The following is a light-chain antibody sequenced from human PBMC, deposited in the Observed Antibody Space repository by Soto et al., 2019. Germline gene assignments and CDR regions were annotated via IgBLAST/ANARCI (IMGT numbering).Light chain of an antibody. Sequence: EIVLTQSPATLSLSPGERSTLSFRASQSVSSNLAWYQQKPGQDNRIIIYGASTRATGIPDRFSGSGSGTEFTLTISSLQSEDFAVYYCHQYDNWPKTFGQGTRLEIK. J-gene: IGKJ5*01. CDR3: HQYDNWPKT. CDR1: QSVSSN. V-gene: IGKV3-15*01. CDR2: GAS.